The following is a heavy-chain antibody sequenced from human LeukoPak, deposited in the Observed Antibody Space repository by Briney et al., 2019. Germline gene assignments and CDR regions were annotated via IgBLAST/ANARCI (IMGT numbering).Heavy chain of an antibody. CDR2: INHSGST. CDR1: GGSFSGYY. D-gene: IGHD3-22*01. V-gene: IGHV4-34*01. CDR3: ARGVDSSGYYYTPFDY. J-gene: IGHJ4*02. Sequence: PSETLSLTCAVYGGSFSGYYWSWLRQPPGKGLEWIGEINHSGSTNYNPSLKSRVTISVDTSKNQFSLKLSSVTAADTAVYYCARGVDSSGYYYTPFDYWGQGTLVTVSS.